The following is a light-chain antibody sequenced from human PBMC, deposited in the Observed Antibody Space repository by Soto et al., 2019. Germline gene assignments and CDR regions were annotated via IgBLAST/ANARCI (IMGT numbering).Light chain of an antibody. CDR2: AAS. CDR3: QQYYSSPLT. CDR1: QGISSY. Sequence: AIRMTQSPSSLSASTGDRVTITCRASQGISSYLAWYQHKPGKAPKLLIYAASTLQSGVPSRFSGSGSGTDFTLTVSCLQSEDFATYYCQQYYSSPLTFGGGTKVEIK. J-gene: IGKJ4*01. V-gene: IGKV1-8*01.